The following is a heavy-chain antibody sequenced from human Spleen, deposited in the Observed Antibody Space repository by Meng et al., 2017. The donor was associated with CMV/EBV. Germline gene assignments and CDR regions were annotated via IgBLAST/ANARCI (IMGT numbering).Heavy chain of an antibody. Sequence: RWLGQAPGQGLEGLGWNRAYNGNTDYAPKMQGRLTMTTDTSTSTAYMELRGLRSDDTAVYYCAKPTGYASSWPFESWGQGNLVTVSS. CDR3: AKPTGYASSWPFES. D-gene: IGHD6-13*01. V-gene: IGHV1-18*01. CDR2: NRAYNGNT. J-gene: IGHJ4*02.